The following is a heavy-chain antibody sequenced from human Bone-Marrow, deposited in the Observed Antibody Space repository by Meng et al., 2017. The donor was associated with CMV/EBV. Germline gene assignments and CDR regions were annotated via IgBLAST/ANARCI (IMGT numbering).Heavy chain of an antibody. V-gene: IGHV3-74*01. Sequence: GESLKISCAASGFTFRSYWMHWVRQAPGKGLVWVSRTNEDGSLTNYADAVEGRFTISRDNAKNTLFLQMNSLRVEDTAVYYCSRDLAGRDDYWGPGTLVTVSS. CDR3: SRDLAGRDDY. D-gene: IGHD3-10*01. CDR2: TNEDGSLT. CDR1: GFTFRSYW. J-gene: IGHJ4*02.